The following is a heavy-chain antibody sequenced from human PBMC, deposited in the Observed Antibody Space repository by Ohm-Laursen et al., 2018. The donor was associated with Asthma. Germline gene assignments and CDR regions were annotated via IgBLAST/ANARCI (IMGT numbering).Heavy chain of an antibody. CDR2: ISYDGSNK. D-gene: IGHD1-26*01. CDR1: GFTFSSYG. Sequence: SLRLSCAASGFTFSSYGMHWVRQAPGKGLEWVAIISYDGSNKDYADSVKGRFTISRDDSKITVYVQMNSLRAEDTAVYYCAKEKGGSFDYWGQGTLVTVSS. V-gene: IGHV3-30*18. J-gene: IGHJ4*02. CDR3: AKEKGGSFDY.